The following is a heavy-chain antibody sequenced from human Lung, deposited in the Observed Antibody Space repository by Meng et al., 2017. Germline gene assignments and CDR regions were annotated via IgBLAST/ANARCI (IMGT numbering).Heavy chain of an antibody. V-gene: IGHV1-2*06. CDR2: IDPKSGDT. D-gene: IGHD6-13*01. J-gene: IGHJ4*02. CDR3: ARDEDISAAGKLFGDY. CDR1: GYKFPDYW. Sequence: ASVKVSCKPSGYKFPDYWLHWVRRAPGQGLEWMGRIDPKSGDTHYAQRFQGRVTMTGDTSISTAYMELSGLRSADTAMYYCARDEDISAAGKLFGDYWGQGTLVTVSS.